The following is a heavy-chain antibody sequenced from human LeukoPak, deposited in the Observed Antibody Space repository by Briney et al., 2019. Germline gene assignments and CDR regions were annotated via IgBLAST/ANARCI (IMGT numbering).Heavy chain of an antibody. D-gene: IGHD3-22*01. CDR2: IKQDGSEE. J-gene: IGHJ6*03. Sequence: GGSLRLSCAASGFTFSSYWMSWVRQAPGKGLEWVANIKQDGSEEYYVDSVKGRFTISRDNAKNSLYLQMNSLRAEDTAVYYCARDLGSSGYYYYYYMDVWGKGTTVAVSS. CDR3: ARDLGSSGYYYYYYMDV. V-gene: IGHV3-7*01. CDR1: GFTFSSYW.